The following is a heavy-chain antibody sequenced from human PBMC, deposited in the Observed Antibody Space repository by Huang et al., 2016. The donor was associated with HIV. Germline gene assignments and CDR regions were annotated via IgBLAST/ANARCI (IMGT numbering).Heavy chain of an antibody. D-gene: IGHD3-10*01. Sequence: QVQLQQWGAGLLKPSETLALTCAVYGESLGTYYWAWIRRPPGKGLRWIGEVNDGGDINYNPSLESRVTISVDTSRNQVSLTVTSMTAADTATYYCARRFRVAATRKWFDPWGQGTLVIVSS. J-gene: IGHJ5*02. V-gene: IGHV4-34*01. CDR1: GESLGTYY. CDR3: ARRFRVAATRKWFDP. CDR2: VNDGGDI.